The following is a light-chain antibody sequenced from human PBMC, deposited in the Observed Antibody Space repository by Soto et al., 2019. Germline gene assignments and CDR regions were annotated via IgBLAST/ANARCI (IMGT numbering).Light chain of an antibody. J-gene: IGKJ4*01. V-gene: IGKV3-20*01. CDR1: QSVKSSY. CDR3: QQYNNWPPA. CDR2: GAS. Sequence: SVFTQSPGALSLSPRERAPLPCRASQSVKSSYLAWYQHKPGQAPRLLIYGASSRATGIPDRFSGSGSGTEFTLTINSLQSEDFAVYYCQQYNNWPPAFGGGTKVDIK.